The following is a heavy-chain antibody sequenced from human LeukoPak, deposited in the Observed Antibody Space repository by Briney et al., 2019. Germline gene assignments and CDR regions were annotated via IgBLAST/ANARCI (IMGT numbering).Heavy chain of an antibody. CDR1: GGTFSSYA. CDR3: ARGPVERFLEWLPPYYYYYYMDV. J-gene: IGHJ6*03. CDR2: IIPIFGTA. V-gene: IGHV1-69*05. Sequence: SVKVSCKASGGTFSSYAISWVRQAPGQGLEWMGGIIPIFGTANYAQKFQGRVTITTDESTSTAYMELSSLRSEDTAVYYCARGPVERFLEWLPPYYYYYYMDVWGKGTTVTVYS. D-gene: IGHD3-3*01.